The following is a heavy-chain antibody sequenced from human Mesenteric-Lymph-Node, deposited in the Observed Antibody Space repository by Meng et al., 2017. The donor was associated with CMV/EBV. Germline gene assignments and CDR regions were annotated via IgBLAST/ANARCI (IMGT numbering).Heavy chain of an antibody. D-gene: IGHD1-20*01. J-gene: IGHJ4*02. V-gene: IGHV3-30*02. Sequence: GGSLRLSCVASGFPFRKYAMSWVRQAPGKGLDWVAYIRFDGSKQYYADSVKGRFTISRDNSKNTLYLQMNSLRLEDTAVYFCAKGDANWNPFDYWGQGTLVTVSS. CDR3: AKGDANWNPFDY. CDR1: GFPFRKYA. CDR2: IRFDGSKQ.